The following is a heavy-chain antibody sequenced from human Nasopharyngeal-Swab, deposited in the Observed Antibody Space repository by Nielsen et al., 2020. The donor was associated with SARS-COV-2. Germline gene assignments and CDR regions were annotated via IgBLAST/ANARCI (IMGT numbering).Heavy chain of an antibody. CDR2: INHNERP. Sequence: SETLSLTCSVSGGSFNGFYWNWIRQPPGQGLEWIGEINHNERPNYNPSLKSRVTMSVDTSTNQVSLKLNSLTATDTAVYYCARAGRVGDAYTGLDVWGQGTTVTVSS. CDR1: GGSFNGFY. V-gene: IGHV4-34*01. D-gene: IGHD5-24*01. J-gene: IGHJ6*02. CDR3: ARAGRVGDAYTGLDV.